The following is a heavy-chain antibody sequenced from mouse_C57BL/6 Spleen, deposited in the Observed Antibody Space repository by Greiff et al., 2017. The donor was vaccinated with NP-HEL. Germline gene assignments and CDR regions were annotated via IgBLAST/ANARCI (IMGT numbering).Heavy chain of an antibody. CDR1: GYSITSGYY. CDR2: ISYDGSN. CDR3: ARVYYYGSPYFDV. V-gene: IGHV3-6*01. J-gene: IGHJ1*03. D-gene: IGHD1-1*01. Sequence: EVQLQQSGPGLVKPSQSLSLTCSVTGYSITSGYYWNWIRQFPGNKLEWMGYISYDGSNNYNPSLKNRISITRDTSKNQFFLKLNSVTTEDTATYYCARVYYYGSPYFDVWGTGTTVTVSS.